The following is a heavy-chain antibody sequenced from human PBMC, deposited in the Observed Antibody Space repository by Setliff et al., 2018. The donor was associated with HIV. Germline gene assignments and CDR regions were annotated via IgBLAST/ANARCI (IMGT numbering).Heavy chain of an antibody. Sequence: PSETLSLTCTVSGGSISSRDYYWGWIRQPPGKGLEWIGSVYYSGGTYYNPSLKSRVTISVDTSKNHFSLKLSSVTAADTAVYYCARQRDLDWLLHNYYYMDVWGKGTTVTVSS. CDR1: GGSISSRDYY. J-gene: IGHJ6*03. CDR3: ARQRDLDWLLHNYYYMDV. D-gene: IGHD3-9*01. CDR2: VYYSGGT. V-gene: IGHV4-39*01.